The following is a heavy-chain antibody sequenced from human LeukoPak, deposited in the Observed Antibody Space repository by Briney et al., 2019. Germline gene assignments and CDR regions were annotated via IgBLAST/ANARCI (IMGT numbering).Heavy chain of an antibody. CDR3: ARGQLADRY. V-gene: IGHV3-7*01. J-gene: IGHJ4*02. Sequence: PGGSLRLSCAASGFTFTTYWMSWIRQTPGKGLEWVAKIKPDGSEKSYVDSVKGRFTISRDNAKNSVFLQMDSLRVEDTALYYCARGQLADRYWGQGALVTVSS. CDR1: GFTFTTYW. CDR2: IKPDGSEK. D-gene: IGHD3-22*01.